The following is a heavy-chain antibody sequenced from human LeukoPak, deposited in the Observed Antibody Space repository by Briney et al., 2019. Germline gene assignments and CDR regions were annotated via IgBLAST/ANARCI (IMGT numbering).Heavy chain of an antibody. Sequence: SGGSLRLSCAASGFTFSSYAMRWVRQAPGRGLEWVAVISYDGSNKYYADSVKGRFTISRDNSKNTLYLQMNSLRAEDTAVYYCAREEQLCFCGMDVWGQGTTVTVSS. CDR3: AREEQLCFCGMDV. CDR1: GFTFSSYA. CDR2: ISYDGSNK. J-gene: IGHJ6*02. D-gene: IGHD5-18*01. V-gene: IGHV3-30-3*01.